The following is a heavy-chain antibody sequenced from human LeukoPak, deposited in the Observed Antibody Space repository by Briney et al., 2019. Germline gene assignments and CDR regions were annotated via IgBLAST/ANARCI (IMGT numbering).Heavy chain of an antibody. J-gene: IGHJ4*02. CDR3: AKDLSQKYTFDY. CDR2: ISYDGDNK. V-gene: IGHV3-30*18. Sequence: PGGSLRLSCAPSGYTCSGDGMHWVRQARGKGLEWGAGISYDGDNKWYADSVEGRFTASRDNSKNTLYLQMNSLRPEDTAIYYCAKDLSQKYTFDYWGQGTLVTVSS. D-gene: IGHD2/OR15-2a*01. CDR1: GYTCSGDG.